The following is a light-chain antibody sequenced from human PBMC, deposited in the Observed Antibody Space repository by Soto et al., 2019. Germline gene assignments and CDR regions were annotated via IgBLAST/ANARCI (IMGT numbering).Light chain of an antibody. CDR3: LQYHSDWT. V-gene: IGKV1-5*03. Sequence: SLMTKSPSTVSASVGDRITITCRASQNIQRWLAWYQQKPGKAPKLLIYKASSLERGVPSRFSAGGSGVEFTLNISSVQPEDFATYHCLQYHSDWTFGQGTTVDNK. J-gene: IGKJ1*01. CDR2: KAS. CDR1: QNIQRW.